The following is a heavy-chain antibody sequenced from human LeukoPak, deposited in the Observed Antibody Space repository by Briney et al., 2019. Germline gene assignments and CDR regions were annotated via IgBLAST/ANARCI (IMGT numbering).Heavy chain of an antibody. Sequence: GGSLRLSCVASGFTFSSYSMNWVRQAPGKGLEWVSYISSSSTIYYADSVKGRFTISRDSAKNSLYLQMNSLRAEDTAVYYCAREHDFWSGYQGYWGQGALVTVSS. J-gene: IGHJ4*02. CDR2: ISSSSTI. CDR1: GFTFSSYS. CDR3: AREHDFWSGYQGY. V-gene: IGHV3-48*01. D-gene: IGHD3-3*01.